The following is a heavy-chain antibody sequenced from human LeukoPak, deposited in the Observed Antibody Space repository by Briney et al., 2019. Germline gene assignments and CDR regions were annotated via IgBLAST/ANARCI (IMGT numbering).Heavy chain of an antibody. Sequence: SGGSLRLSCAASGLTFSSYAMSWVRQAPGKGLEWVSTISGSGSATYYADSVRGRFTISRDNSKNTLYLQMNSLRAEDTAVYYCAKDRPGAALWALDIWGLGTMVIVSS. V-gene: IGHV3-23*01. CDR1: GLTFSSYA. CDR3: AKDRPGAALWALDI. CDR2: ISGSGSAT. D-gene: IGHD2-21*01. J-gene: IGHJ3*02.